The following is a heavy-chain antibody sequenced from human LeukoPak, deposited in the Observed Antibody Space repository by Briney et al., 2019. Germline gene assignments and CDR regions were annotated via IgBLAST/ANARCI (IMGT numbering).Heavy chain of an antibody. CDR2: IYHSGST. J-gene: IGHJ4*02. V-gene: IGHV4-38-2*01. D-gene: IGHD4-17*01. CDR1: GYSINSGYY. CDR3: ASYGDFGYFDY. Sequence: SETLSLTCAVSGYSINSGYYWGWIRQPPGKGLEWIGSIYHSGSTYYNPSLKSRVTISVDTSKNQFSLKLSSVTAADTAVYYCASYGDFGYFDYWGQGTLVTVSS.